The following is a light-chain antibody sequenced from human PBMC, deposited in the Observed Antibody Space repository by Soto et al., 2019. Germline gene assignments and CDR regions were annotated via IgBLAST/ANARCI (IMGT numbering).Light chain of an antibody. J-gene: IGKJ5*01. Sequence: EIVLTQSPGTLSLSPGDRATLSCRASQSVTSSTYLAWYQQKPGQAPRLLIYGASSRATGIPDRFRGSGSGTDFTLTISRLEPEDFAVYYCQQYGRSPPITFGQGTRLEIK. CDR2: GAS. V-gene: IGKV3-20*01. CDR1: QSVTSSTY. CDR3: QQYGRSPPIT.